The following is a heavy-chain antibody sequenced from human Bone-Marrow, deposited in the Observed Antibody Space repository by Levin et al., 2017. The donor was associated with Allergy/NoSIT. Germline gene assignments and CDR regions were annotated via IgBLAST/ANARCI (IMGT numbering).Heavy chain of an antibody. CDR3: ARQGGVQVWSSGMDV. J-gene: IGHJ6*02. Sequence: SQTLSLTCTVSGGSIGSYFWSWIRQPPGKGLEWIGYIYHSGSTNYNPSLKSRVTLSVDTSKNQFSLKLSSVTAADTAVYYCARQGGVQVWSSGMDVWGQGTTVTVSS. D-gene: IGHD5-18*01. CDR1: GGSIGSYF. CDR2: IYHSGST. V-gene: IGHV4-59*08.